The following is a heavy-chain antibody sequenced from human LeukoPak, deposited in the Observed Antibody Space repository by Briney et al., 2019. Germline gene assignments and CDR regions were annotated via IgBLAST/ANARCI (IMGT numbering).Heavy chain of an antibody. D-gene: IGHD6-13*01. CDR1: GFTFRSYV. V-gene: IGHV3-23*01. CDR2: IFASGEAA. Sequence: GGALRLSCAVSGFTFRSYVMSWVRQAPGKGLEWVSVIFASGEAAYYADSVKGRFSISRDNSKNTVHLQMNSLRAEDTAVYYCARHLAVGIRGFDIWGQGTMVTV. CDR3: ARHLAVGIRGFDI. J-gene: IGHJ3*02.